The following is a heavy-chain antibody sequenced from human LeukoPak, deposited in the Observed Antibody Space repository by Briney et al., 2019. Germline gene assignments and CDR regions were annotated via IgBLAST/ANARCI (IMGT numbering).Heavy chain of an antibody. CDR3: ARVINDYSNYLSALDI. Sequence: SETLSLTCTVSGGSISSSSYYWRWLRQPPGKGLEWLGSIYYSGSTYYNPSLKSRVTISVDTSKNQFSLKLSSVTAADTAVYYCARVINDYSNYLSALDIWGQGTMVTVSS. D-gene: IGHD4-11*01. J-gene: IGHJ3*02. CDR2: IYYSGST. V-gene: IGHV4-39*01. CDR1: GGSISSSSYY.